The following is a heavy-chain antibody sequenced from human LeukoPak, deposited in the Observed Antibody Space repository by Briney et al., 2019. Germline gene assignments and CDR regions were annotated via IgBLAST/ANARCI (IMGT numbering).Heavy chain of an antibody. D-gene: IGHD1-26*01. J-gene: IGHJ4*02. Sequence: SETLSLTCAVYGGSFSGYYRSWIRQPPGKGLEWIGEINHSGSTNYNPSLKSRVTISVDTSKNQFSLKLSSVTAADTAVYYCARGNGLLNYWGQGTLVTVSS. CDR2: INHSGST. CDR1: GGSFSGYY. V-gene: IGHV4-34*01. CDR3: ARGNGLLNY.